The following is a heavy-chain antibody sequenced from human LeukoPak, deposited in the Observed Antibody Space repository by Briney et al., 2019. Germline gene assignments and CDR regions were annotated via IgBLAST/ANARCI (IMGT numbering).Heavy chain of an antibody. Sequence: GRSLRLSCAASGFTFSSYGMHWVRQAPGKGLEWVAVISYDGSNKYYADSVKGRFTISRDNSKNTLYLQMNSLRAEDTAVYYCAKWDMVPSSIDYWGQGTLVTVSS. D-gene: IGHD3-10*01. CDR1: GFTFSSYG. CDR2: ISYDGSNK. V-gene: IGHV3-30*18. CDR3: AKWDMVPSSIDY. J-gene: IGHJ4*02.